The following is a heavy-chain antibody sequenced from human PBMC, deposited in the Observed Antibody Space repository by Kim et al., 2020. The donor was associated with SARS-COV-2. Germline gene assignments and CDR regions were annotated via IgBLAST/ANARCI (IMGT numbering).Heavy chain of an antibody. D-gene: IGHD4-17*01. CDR2: ISGNGFRT. CDR1: GFTLRNYA. J-gene: IGHJ5*02. CDR3: ARIPTYGGYPNWRDP. Sequence: GGSLRLSCAASGFTLRNYAMNWVRQAPGKGLEWVSAISGNGFRTYYADSVQGRFTISRDDSKNTLYLQMNSLRVEDTALYPCARIPTYGGYPNWRDPWGQGTL. V-gene: IGHV3-23*01.